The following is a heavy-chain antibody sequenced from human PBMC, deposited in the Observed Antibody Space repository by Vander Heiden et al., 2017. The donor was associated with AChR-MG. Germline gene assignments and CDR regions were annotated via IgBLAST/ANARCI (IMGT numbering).Heavy chain of an antibody. V-gene: IGHV1-3*01. Sequence: QVQLVQSGAEVKKPGASVKVSCKASGYTFTSYAMHWVRQAPGQRLEWMGWINAGNGNTKYSQKFQGRVTITRDTSASTAYMELSSLRSEDTAVYYCARGIYDSSGYWGALGWFDPWGQGTLVTVSS. CDR2: INAGNGNT. CDR1: GYTFTSYA. D-gene: IGHD3-22*01. CDR3: ARGIYDSSGYWGALGWFDP. J-gene: IGHJ5*02.